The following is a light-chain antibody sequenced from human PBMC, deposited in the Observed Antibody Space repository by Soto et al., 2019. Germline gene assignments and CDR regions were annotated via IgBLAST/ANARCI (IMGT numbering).Light chain of an antibody. CDR1: SSNVGDNH. V-gene: IGLV1-51*01. CDR3: GTWDSSLSAVV. J-gene: IGLJ3*02. CDR2: DNN. Sequence: QSVLTQPPSVSVAPGQKVTISCSGSSSNVGDNHVSWYQQLPGAAPKLLIYDNNQRPSGIPDRFSGSKSGTSATLGVTGLPTGDEGDYYCGTWDSSLSAVVFGGGTQLTVL.